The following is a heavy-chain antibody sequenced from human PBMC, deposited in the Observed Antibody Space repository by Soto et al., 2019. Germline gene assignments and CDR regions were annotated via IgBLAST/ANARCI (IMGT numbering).Heavy chain of an antibody. CDR3: ARVDTPTVRVGMDV. Sequence: EVQLLESGGGLVQPGGSLRLSCAASGFNFNSHAMTWVRQAPGKGLXXVSTISANIISTYYADSVKGRFTISRDNSKNTLYLQMSSLRVEDTAVYHCARVDTPTVRVGMDVWGQGTTVTVSS. J-gene: IGHJ6*02. V-gene: IGHV3-23*01. D-gene: IGHD2-15*01. CDR2: ISANIIST. CDR1: GFNFNSHA.